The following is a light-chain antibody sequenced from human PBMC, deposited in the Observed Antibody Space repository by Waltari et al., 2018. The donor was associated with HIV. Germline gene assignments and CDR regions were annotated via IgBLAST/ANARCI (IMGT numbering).Light chain of an antibody. Sequence: QSVLTQPPSVSAAPGQKVTIPCPGSDSNIWRNYVSWYQQLPGAAPKLLIYDNNKRPSGIPDRFSGSKSGTSATLGITGLQTGDEADYYCGTWDSSLGGWVFGGGTKLAVL. CDR1: DSNIWRNY. CDR3: GTWDSSLGGWV. CDR2: DNN. V-gene: IGLV1-51*01. J-gene: IGLJ3*02.